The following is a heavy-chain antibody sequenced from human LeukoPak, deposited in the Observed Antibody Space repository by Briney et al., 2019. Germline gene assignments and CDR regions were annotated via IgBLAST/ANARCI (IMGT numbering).Heavy chain of an antibody. D-gene: IGHD3-9*01. CDR1: GFIFSSYE. CDR3: ARAGRVDILTGLDAFDI. Sequence: PGGSLRLSCAASGFIFSSYEMNWVRQAPGKGLEWVSYISSSGTTIYYADSVKGRFTISRDNAKNSLYLQMDSLRAEDTAVYYCARAGRVDILTGLDAFDIWGQGTMVTVSS. J-gene: IGHJ3*02. CDR2: ISSSGTTI. V-gene: IGHV3-48*03.